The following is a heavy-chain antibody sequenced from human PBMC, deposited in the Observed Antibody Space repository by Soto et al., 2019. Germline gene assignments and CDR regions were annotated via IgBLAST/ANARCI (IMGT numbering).Heavy chain of an antibody. V-gene: IGHV3-48*01. CDR2: ISSSSSTI. CDR3: ARASGITMVRGALRGDAFDI. D-gene: IGHD3-10*01. J-gene: IGHJ3*02. CDR1: GFTFSDYA. Sequence: GGSLRLSCAASGFTFSDYALNWVRQAPGKGLEWVSYISSSSSTIYYADSVKGRFTISRDNAKNSLYLQMNSLRAEDTAVYYCARASGITMVRGALRGDAFDIWGQGTMVTVSS.